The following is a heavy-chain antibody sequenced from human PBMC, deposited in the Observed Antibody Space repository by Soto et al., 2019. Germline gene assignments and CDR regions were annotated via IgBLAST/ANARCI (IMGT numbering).Heavy chain of an antibody. V-gene: IGHV3-30-3*01. CDR3: AREMVGAIYFDY. CDR1: GFTFSSYA. J-gene: IGHJ4*02. D-gene: IGHD1-26*01. CDR2: ISYDGSNK. Sequence: QVQLVESGGGVVQPGRSLRLSCAASGFTFSSYAMHWVRQGPGKGLEWVAVISYDGSNKYYADSVKGRFTISRDNSKNTLYLQMNSLRAEDTAVYYCAREMVGAIYFDYWGQGILVTVSS.